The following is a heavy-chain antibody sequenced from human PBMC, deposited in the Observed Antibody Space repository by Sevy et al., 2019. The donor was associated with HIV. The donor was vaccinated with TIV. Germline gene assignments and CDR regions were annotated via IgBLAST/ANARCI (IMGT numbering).Heavy chain of an antibody. D-gene: IGHD5-18*01. CDR3: ARDLGGYSYGYNWFDP. Sequence: SETLSLTCTVSGYSISSGYYWGWIRQSPGKGLEWIGSFYLGGSTYYNPSLKSRVTISPDSSKNQFSLKLNSVTAADTAVYYCARDLGGYSYGYNWFDPWGQGTLVTVSS. J-gene: IGHJ5*02. CDR2: FYLGGST. V-gene: IGHV4-38-2*02. CDR1: GYSISSGYY.